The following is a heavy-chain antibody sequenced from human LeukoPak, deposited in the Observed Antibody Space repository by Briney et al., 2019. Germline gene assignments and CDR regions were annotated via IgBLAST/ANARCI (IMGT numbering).Heavy chain of an antibody. V-gene: IGHV3-74*01. CDR3: ARDRREGFDCSSTSCPYYYSGMDV. D-gene: IGHD2-2*01. Sequence: PGGSLRLSCAASGFTFSSYWMHWVRQAPGKGLVWVSRINSDGYYTTYADSVKGRFTISRDNSKNSLYLQMSSLRAEDTAVYYCARDRREGFDCSSTSCPYYYSGMDVWGQGTTVTVSS. CDR1: GFTFSSYW. CDR2: INSDGYYT. J-gene: IGHJ6*02.